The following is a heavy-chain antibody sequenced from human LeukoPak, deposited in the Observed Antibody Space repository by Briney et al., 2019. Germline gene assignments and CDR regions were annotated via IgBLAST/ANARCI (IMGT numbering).Heavy chain of an antibody. CDR1: GFTFDDYA. Sequence: GRSLRLSCAASGFTFDDYAMHWVRQAPGKGLEWVSGISWNSGSIGYADSVKGRFTISRDNAKNSLYLQMNSLRAEDTAVYYCARDILSSSWSYAFDIWGQGTVVTVSS. CDR2: ISWNSGSI. V-gene: IGHV3-9*01. D-gene: IGHD6-13*01. J-gene: IGHJ3*02. CDR3: ARDILSSSWSYAFDI.